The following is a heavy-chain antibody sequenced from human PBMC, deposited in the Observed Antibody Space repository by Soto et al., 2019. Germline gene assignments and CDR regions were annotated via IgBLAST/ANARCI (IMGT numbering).Heavy chain of an antibody. J-gene: IGHJ6*02. CDR1: GYTFRRYS. V-gene: IGHV1-2*04. Sequence: AAVTVTSTGSGYTFRRYSMHWVRQAPGPGLECMGWINPNSGGTNYAQKFQGWVTMTRDTSISTAYMELSRLRSDDTAVYYCARGNSGYSSSWHGLYYYYGMDGWGQGITVTVSS. CDR3: ARGNSGYSSSWHGLYYYYGMDG. CDR2: INPNSGGT. D-gene: IGHD6-13*01.